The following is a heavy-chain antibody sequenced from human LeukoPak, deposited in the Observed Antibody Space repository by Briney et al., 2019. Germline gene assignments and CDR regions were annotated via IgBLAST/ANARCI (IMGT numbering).Heavy chain of an antibody. J-gene: IGHJ4*02. D-gene: IGHD2-21*01. CDR1: GFTFSSYA. V-gene: IGHV3-23*01. CDR2: ISGSGGST. CDR3: AKDQVVVIAIALSRHRSKHNWGYYFDY. Sequence: GGSLRLSCAASGFTFSSYAMSWVRQAPGKGLEWVPAISGSGGSTYYADSVKGRFTISRDNSKNTLYLQMNSLRAEDTAVYYCAKDQVVVIAIALSRHRSKHNWGYYFDYWGQGTLVTVSS.